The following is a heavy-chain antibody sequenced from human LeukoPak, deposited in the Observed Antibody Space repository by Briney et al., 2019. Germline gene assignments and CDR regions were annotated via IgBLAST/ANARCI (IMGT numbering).Heavy chain of an antibody. CDR1: GGSISSGDYY. J-gene: IGHJ4*02. CDR2: IYYSGST. V-gene: IGHV4-30-4*08. D-gene: IGHD3-9*01. CDR3: VRVPLHILAGYYPSDY. Sequence: PSETLSLTCTVSGGSISSGDYYWRWLRQPPGTGLEWVGYIYYSGSTYYNPSLKSPFTISVDTSKNQFSLKLSSVSAAVTPVYFCVRVPLHILAGYYPSDYWGQGTLVTVSS.